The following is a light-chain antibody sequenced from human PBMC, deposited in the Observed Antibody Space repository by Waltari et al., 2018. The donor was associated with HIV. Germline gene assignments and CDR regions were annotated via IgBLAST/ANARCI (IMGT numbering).Light chain of an antibody. Sequence: EIVLTQSPGTLSLSPGDRATLSCRASQSVSDNYLAWFQQRPGQAPRLLIYGALSRATGVPDRFSCAGSGTDFTLTISRLEPEDFAVYYCQQYGNTPWTFGQGTKVEI. CDR1: QSVSDNY. J-gene: IGKJ1*01. CDR2: GAL. V-gene: IGKV3-20*01. CDR3: QQYGNTPWT.